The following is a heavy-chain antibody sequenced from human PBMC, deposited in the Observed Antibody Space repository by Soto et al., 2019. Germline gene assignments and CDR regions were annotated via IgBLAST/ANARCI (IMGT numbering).Heavy chain of an antibody. CDR1: GFTVSSNY. D-gene: IGHD3-16*01. CDR2: IYSGGST. V-gene: IGHV3-53*02. Sequence: EVQLVETGGGLIQPGGSLRLSCAASGFTVSSNYMSWVRQAPGKGLEWVSVIYSGGSTYYADSVKGRFTISRDNSKNTLYLQMNSLRAEDTAVYYCARVGRGFGYYYYGMDVWGQGTTVTVSS. J-gene: IGHJ6*02. CDR3: ARVGRGFGYYYYGMDV.